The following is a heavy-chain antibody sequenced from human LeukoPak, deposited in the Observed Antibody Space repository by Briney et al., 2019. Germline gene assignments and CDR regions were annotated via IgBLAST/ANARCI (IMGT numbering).Heavy chain of an antibody. V-gene: IGHV4-39*01. CDR2: IYYSGST. J-gene: IGHJ5*02. D-gene: IGHD3-3*01. CDR1: GGSVSSTFYY. Sequence: SETLSLTCTVSGGSVSSTFYYWGWIRQPPGKGLEWIGSIYYSGSTYYNPSLKSRVTISVDTSKNQFSLKLSSVTAADTAVYYCARLSLGSRFLEWLSPHNWFDPWGQGTLVTVSS. CDR3: ARLSLGSRFLEWLSPHNWFDP.